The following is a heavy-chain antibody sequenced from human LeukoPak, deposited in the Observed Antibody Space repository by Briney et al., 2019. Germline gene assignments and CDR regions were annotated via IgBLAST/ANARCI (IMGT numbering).Heavy chain of an antibody. Sequence: SETLSLTCTVSGGSISSSSYYWGWIRQPPGKGLEWIGYIYYSGSTYYNPSLKSRVTISVDTSKNQFSLKLSSVTAADTAVYYCARDGRIAAAENSFDYWGQGTLVTVSS. CDR1: GGSISSSSYY. V-gene: IGHV4-39*02. J-gene: IGHJ4*02. CDR3: ARDGRIAAAENSFDY. CDR2: IYYSGST. D-gene: IGHD6-13*01.